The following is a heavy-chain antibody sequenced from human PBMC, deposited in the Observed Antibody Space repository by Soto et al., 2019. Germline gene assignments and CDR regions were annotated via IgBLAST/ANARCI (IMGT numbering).Heavy chain of an antibody. J-gene: IGHJ6*01. D-gene: IGHD3-3*01. V-gene: IGHV6-1*01. CDR2: TYYRSKWYN. CDR1: GDSVSSNSAA. CDR3: ATGQSSYAFCSGSPSSYGMAV. Sequence: SQTLSLTCAISGDSVSSNSAAWNWIRQSPSRGLEWLRRTYYRSKWYNGYAVSVKSRITINPDTSKNQFSLQLNSVTPEDTAVHYCATGQSSYAFCSGSPSSYGMAVWGQGTTVTVSS.